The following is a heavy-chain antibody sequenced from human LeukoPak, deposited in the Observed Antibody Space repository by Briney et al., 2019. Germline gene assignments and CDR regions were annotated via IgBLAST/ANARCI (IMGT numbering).Heavy chain of an antibody. Sequence: GGSLKISCKGSGYSFSSYWIGWVPQMPGKGLGWVGIIYPGDSDTRYSPSFQGQVTISADKSISTAYLQWSSLKASDTAMYYCARACSGGSCYSGAFDIWGQGTMVTVSS. CDR2: IYPGDSDT. V-gene: IGHV5-51*01. J-gene: IGHJ3*02. CDR3: ARACSGGSCYSGAFDI. D-gene: IGHD2-15*01. CDR1: GYSFSSYW.